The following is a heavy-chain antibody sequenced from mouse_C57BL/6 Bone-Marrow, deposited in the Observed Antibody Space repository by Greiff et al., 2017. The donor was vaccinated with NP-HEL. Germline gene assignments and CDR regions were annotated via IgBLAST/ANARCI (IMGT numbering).Heavy chain of an antibody. Sequence: VQLQQSGAELVRPGASVKLSCTASGFNIKDDYMHWVKQRPEQGLEWIGWFDPENGDTEYASKFQGKATITADTSSNTAYLQLSSLTSEDTAVYYCTTSGGPFAYWGQGTLVTVSA. CDR1: GFNIKDDY. V-gene: IGHV14-4*01. CDR2: FDPENGDT. J-gene: IGHJ3*01. CDR3: TTSGGPFAY. D-gene: IGHD3-1*01.